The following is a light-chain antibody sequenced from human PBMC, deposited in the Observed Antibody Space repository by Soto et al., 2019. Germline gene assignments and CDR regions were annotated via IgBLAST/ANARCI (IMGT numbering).Light chain of an antibody. CDR1: QSVSFY. V-gene: IGKV3-11*01. CDR2: DAS. Sequence: ELVLTQSPATLSLSPGERATLSCRASQSVSFYLGWYQQKPGQAPRLLIYDASKTATGVPARFSGSGSGTAFTLTSSSLESEDFAVDYCQQGGTFGQGTKLEIK. CDR3: QQGGT. J-gene: IGKJ1*01.